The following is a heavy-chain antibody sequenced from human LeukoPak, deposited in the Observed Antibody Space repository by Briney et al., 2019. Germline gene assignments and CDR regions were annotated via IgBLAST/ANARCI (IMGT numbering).Heavy chain of an antibody. Sequence: QSGGSLRLSCAASGFTLTSYRMTWVRQAPGKGLEWVSYISSSSDTIYYSDSVKGRFTISRDNAKNSLYLQMNSLRAEDTAVYYCARDSEGDDSTPIGGYFDYWGQGTLVTVSS. D-gene: IGHD3-22*01. CDR3: ARDSEGDDSTPIGGYFDY. CDR2: ISSSSDTI. V-gene: IGHV3-48*04. CDR1: GFTLTSYR. J-gene: IGHJ4*02.